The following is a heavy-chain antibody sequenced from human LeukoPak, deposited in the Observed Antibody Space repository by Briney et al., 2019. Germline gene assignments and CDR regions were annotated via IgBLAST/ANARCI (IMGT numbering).Heavy chain of an antibody. CDR2: ISGSGGST. D-gene: IGHD3-10*01. CDR1: GFTFSSYA. J-gene: IGHJ6*02. CDR3: AKAAYYYGSGSYSHGGMDV. Sequence: GGSLRLSCAASGFTFSSYAMSWVRQAPRKGLEWVSAISGSGGSTYYADSVKGRFTISRDNSKNTLYLQMNSLRAEDTAVYYCAKAAYYYGSGSYSHGGMDVWGQGTTVTVSS. V-gene: IGHV3-23*01.